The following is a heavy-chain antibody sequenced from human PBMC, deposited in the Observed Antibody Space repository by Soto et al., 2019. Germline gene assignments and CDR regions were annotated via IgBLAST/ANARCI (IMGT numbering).Heavy chain of an antibody. CDR1: GFTVSSNY. Sequence: EVQLVESGGGLIQPGGSLRLSCEASGFTVSSNYMSWVRQAPGKGLEWFSVIYIGGSTYYADTVKSRFTISRDNSKNTLYLQMNSLRAEDTAVYYCARAPPYYYDSSGYYVWGQGTTVTVSS. V-gene: IGHV3-53*01. CDR3: ARAPPYYYDSSGYYV. CDR2: IYIGGST. D-gene: IGHD3-22*01. J-gene: IGHJ6*01.